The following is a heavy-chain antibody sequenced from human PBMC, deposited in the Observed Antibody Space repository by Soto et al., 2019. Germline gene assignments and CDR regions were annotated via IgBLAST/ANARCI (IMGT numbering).Heavy chain of an antibody. Sequence: QVQLVESGGGVVQPGRSLRLSCAASGFTFFRSYGMHCVRLAPGKGLEWVALISYDGSSKYYANSVKGRFTISRDKSKNTLYLQMISLRFDDTAVYYCATDQVERIAYSGSSKALGIDVLGQGTTVTVSS. V-gene: IGHV3-30*03. CDR1: GFTFFRSYG. CDR3: ATDQVERIAYSGSSKALGIDV. CDR2: ISYDGSSK. J-gene: IGHJ6*02. D-gene: IGHD6-6*01.